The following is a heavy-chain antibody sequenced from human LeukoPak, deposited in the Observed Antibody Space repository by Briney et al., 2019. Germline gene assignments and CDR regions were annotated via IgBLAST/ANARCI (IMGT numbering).Heavy chain of an antibody. CDR3: ARAKPKNMVRGLIMRRESRYYFDY. J-gene: IGHJ4*02. D-gene: IGHD3-10*01. CDR2: IYSGGST. V-gene: IGHV3-53*01. CDR1: GFTVSSNY. Sequence: GSLILSCAASGFTVSSNYMSWVRQAPGKGLEWVSVIYSGGSTYYADSVKGRFTISRDNSKSTLYIQMNSLRAEDTAVYYCARAKPKNMVRGLIMRRESRYYFDYWGQGTLVTVSS.